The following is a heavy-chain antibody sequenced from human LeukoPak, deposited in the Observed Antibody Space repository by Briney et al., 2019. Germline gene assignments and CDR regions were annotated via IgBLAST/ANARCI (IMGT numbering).Heavy chain of an antibody. Sequence: SETVSLPCTVSGGSVSCTTYYWTWVRQPPGKGLEWIASINYNGSTYYNPSLKSRVTISVDTSENQFSVMLSSVTAADTAVYYCARYVVYGSGKHYFDHWGLGTVVTVSS. CDR1: GGSVSCTTYY. V-gene: IGHV4-39*01. CDR3: ARYVVYGSGKHYFDH. CDR2: INYNGST. J-gene: IGHJ4*02. D-gene: IGHD3-10*01.